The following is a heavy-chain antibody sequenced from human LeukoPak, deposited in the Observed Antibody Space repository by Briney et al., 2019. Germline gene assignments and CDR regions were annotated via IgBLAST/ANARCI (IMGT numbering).Heavy chain of an antibody. D-gene: IGHD5-18*01. J-gene: IGHJ4*02. CDR1: GFTFSNYG. Sequence: PGGSLRLSCAASGFTFSNYGVHWVRQAPGKGLEWVAFIRYDGTEKYYADSVKGRFTISRDNSKNTLYLQMNSLRAEDTAVYYCAKGYSYGIDYWGQGTLVTVSS. CDR2: IRYDGTEK. V-gene: IGHV3-30*02. CDR3: AKGYSYGIDY.